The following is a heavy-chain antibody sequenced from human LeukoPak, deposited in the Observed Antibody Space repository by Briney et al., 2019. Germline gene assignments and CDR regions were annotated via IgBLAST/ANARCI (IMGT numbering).Heavy chain of an antibody. V-gene: IGHV3-21*01. CDR2: ISSSSSYI. J-gene: IGHJ4*02. D-gene: IGHD5-12*01. CDR3: ARVTNGGYDSGNFDY. Sequence: GGSLRLSCAASGFTFSSYGMHWVRQAPGKGLEWVSSISSSSSYIYYADSVKGRFTISRDNAKNSLYLQMNSLRAEDTAIYYCARVTNGGYDSGNFDYWGQGTLVTVSS. CDR1: GFTFSSYG.